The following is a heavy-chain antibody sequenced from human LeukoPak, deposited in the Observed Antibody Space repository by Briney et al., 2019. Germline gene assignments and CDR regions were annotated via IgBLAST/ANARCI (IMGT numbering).Heavy chain of an antibody. CDR3: ARGAYSSGWAYFDH. Sequence: GSLRLSCAASGFTFSDYSMNWVRQAPGKGLEWVSYISFSVNTKYYGDSVKGRFTISRDNAKNSLYLHMDSLRAEDTAVYYCARGAYSSGWAYFDHWGQGTLVTVSS. V-gene: IGHV3-48*04. CDR1: GFTFSDYS. J-gene: IGHJ4*02. CDR2: ISFSVNTK. D-gene: IGHD6-19*01.